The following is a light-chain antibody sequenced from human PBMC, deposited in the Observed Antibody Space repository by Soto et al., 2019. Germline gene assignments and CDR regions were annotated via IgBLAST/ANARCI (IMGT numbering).Light chain of an antibody. V-gene: IGKV1-5*03. CDR2: RAS. J-gene: IGKJ4*01. CDR1: QSISTW. Sequence: DIQMTQSPSTLSASVGDRVTITCRASQSISTWLAWYQQQPGKAPKLLIYRASSLEGGVPSRFSGIGSGTEFTLTISSLQPDYFATYYCQQYNSYSLTFGGGTKVEIK. CDR3: QQYNSYSLT.